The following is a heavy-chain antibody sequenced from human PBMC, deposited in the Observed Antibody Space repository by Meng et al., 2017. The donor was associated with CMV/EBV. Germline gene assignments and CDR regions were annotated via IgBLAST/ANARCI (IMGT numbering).Heavy chain of an antibody. J-gene: IGHJ6*02. CDR1: GYTFTSYY. D-gene: IGHD2-2*01. CDR3: ARDRIVVVPGMDV. V-gene: IGHV1-46*01. Sequence: ASVKVSCKPSGYTFTSYYMHWVRQAPGQGLEWMGIINPSGGSTSYAQKFQGRVTMTRDTSTSTVYMELSSLRSEDTAVYYCARDRIVVVPGMDVWGQGTTVTVSS. CDR2: INPSGGST.